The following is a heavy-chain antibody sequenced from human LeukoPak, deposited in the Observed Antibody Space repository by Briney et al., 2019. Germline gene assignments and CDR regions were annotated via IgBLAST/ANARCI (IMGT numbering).Heavy chain of an antibody. J-gene: IGHJ4*02. CDR3: ARMHIVVVVAATREATFDY. V-gene: IGHV3-30-3*01. CDR2: ISYDGSNK. D-gene: IGHD2-15*01. Sequence: GRSLRLSCAASGFTFSSYGMHWVRQAPGKGLEWVAVISYDGSNKYYADSVKGRFTISRDNSKNTLYLQMNSLRAEDTAVYYCARMHIVVVVAATREATFDYWGQGTLVTVSS. CDR1: GFTFSSYG.